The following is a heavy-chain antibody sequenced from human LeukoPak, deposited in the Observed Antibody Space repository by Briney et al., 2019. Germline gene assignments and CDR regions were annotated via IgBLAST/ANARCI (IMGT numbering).Heavy chain of an antibody. CDR2: IIPIFGTA. V-gene: IGHV1-69*05. J-gene: IGHJ3*02. CDR1: GGTFSSYA. Sequence: SVQVSCKASGGTFSSYAISWVRQAPGQGLEWMGGIIPIFGTANYAQKFQGRVTITTDESTSTAYMELSSLRSEDTAVYYCANGGLAYPNDAFDIWGQGTKVTVSS. CDR3: ANGGLAYPNDAFDI. D-gene: IGHD3/OR15-3a*01.